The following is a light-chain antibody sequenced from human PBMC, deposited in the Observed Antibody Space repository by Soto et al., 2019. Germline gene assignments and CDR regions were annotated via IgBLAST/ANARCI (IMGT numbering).Light chain of an antibody. Sequence: QSVLTQPPSASGTPGQRVTISCSGNSSNIGSNTVNWYQQLPGTAPKLLIYSNNQRPSGVPDRFSGSKSGTSASLAISGLQSEDEADYYCAAWADSLNGRDVFGTGTKVTVL. V-gene: IGLV1-44*01. CDR1: SSNIGSNT. CDR3: AAWADSLNGRDV. CDR2: SNN. J-gene: IGLJ1*01.